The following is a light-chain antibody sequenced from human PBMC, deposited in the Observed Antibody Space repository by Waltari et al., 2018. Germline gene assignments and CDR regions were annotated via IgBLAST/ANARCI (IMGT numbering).Light chain of an antibody. CDR1: QSISTW. Sequence: DIQMTQSPSTLSASVGDRVIITCRASQSISTWLAWYQQKPGKAPKLLIFAASSLQTGGPSRFSGSGSGTEFTLTINRLQPDDFATYYCQHYNAYRTFGQGTKVEIK. V-gene: IGKV1-5*01. J-gene: IGKJ1*01. CDR2: AAS. CDR3: QHYNAYRT.